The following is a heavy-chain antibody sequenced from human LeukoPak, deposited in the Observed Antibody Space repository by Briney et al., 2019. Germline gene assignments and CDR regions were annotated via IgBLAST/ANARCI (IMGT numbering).Heavy chain of an antibody. CDR1: GGSISSSSYY. J-gene: IGHJ4*02. D-gene: IGHD6-19*01. Sequence: SETLSLTCTVSGGSISSSSYYWGWIRQPPGTGLEWIGSIYYSGSTYYNPSLKSRVTISVDTSKNQFSLKLSSVTAADTAVYYCAGYRYSSGWYDYWGQGTLVTVSS. CDR2: IYYSGST. V-gene: IGHV4-39*01. CDR3: AGYRYSSGWYDY.